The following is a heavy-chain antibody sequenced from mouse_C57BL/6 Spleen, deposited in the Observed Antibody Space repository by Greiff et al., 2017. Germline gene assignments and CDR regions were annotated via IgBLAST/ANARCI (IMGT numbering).Heavy chain of an antibody. CDR2: IYPRSGNT. CDR3: ARWGKDYAMDY. Sequence: QVQLQQSGAELARPGASVKLSCKASGYTFTSYGISWVKQRTGQGLEWIGEIYPRSGNTYYNEKFKGKDTLTADKSSSTAYMELRSLTSEDSAVYFCARWGKDYAMDYWGQGTSVTVSS. J-gene: IGHJ4*01. CDR1: GYTFTSYG. V-gene: IGHV1-81*01.